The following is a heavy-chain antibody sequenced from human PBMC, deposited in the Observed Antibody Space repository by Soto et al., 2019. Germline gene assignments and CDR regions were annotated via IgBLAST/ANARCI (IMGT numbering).Heavy chain of an antibody. CDR1: GYSFTSYA. J-gene: IGHJ4*02. V-gene: IGHV1-3*01. D-gene: IGHD6-19*01. CDR2: INAGNGNT. CDR3: ARDRGSGWSEVDY. Sequence: ASVKGSCKASGYSFTSYAMHWLLQAPGQRLEWMGWINAGNGNTKYSQKFQGRVTITRDTSASTAYMELSSLRSEDTAVYYCARDRGSGWSEVDYWGQGTLVTVSS.